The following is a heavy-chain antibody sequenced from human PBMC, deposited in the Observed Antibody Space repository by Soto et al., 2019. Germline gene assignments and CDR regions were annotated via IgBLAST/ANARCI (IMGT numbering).Heavy chain of an antibody. D-gene: IGHD3-9*01. CDR3: ARDRYYDILTGYYIRGVFDY. CDR1: EYTFTSYY. V-gene: IGHV1-46*01. Sequence: ASVKVSCKASEYTFTSYYMHWVRQAPGQGLEWMGIINPSGGSTSYAQKFQGRVTMTRDTSTSTVYMELSSLRSEDTAVYYCARDRYYDILTGYYIRGVFDYWGQGTLVTVSS. CDR2: INPSGGST. J-gene: IGHJ4*02.